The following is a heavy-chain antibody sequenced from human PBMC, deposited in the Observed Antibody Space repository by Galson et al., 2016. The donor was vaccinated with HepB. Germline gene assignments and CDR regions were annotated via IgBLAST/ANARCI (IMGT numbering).Heavy chain of an antibody. D-gene: IGHD2-15*01. CDR1: GASISSGGFY. J-gene: IGHJ5*02. CDR3: ARGVAA. Sequence: TLSLTCTVSGASISSGGFYWSWIRQHPGKGLEWIGYIYYSGSTYYNPALKSRVTMSLDTPKNQFSLKLSSVTAADTAVYYCARGVAAWGQGTLVTVSS. V-gene: IGHV4-31*03. CDR2: IYYSGST.